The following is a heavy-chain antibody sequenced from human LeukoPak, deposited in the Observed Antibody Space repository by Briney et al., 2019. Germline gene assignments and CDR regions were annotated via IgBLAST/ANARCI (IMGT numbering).Heavy chain of an antibody. D-gene: IGHD2-21*02. Sequence: SETLSLTCNVSGYSISSGYYWSWIRQPPGKGLEWIGSIYHSGRTFYNPSLKSRVTISVDTSKNQFSLKLRSVMAADTAVYYCARAYCVGDCTVLHIYFDNWGQGTLVTVSS. J-gene: IGHJ4*02. V-gene: IGHV4-38-2*02. CDR1: GYSISSGYY. CDR3: ARAYCVGDCTVLHIYFDN. CDR2: IYHSGRT.